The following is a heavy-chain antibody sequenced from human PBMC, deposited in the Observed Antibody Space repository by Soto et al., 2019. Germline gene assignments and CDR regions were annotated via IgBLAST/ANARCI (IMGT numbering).Heavy chain of an antibody. V-gene: IGHV5-51*01. CDR3: ARKDKSGYFNWFDP. CDR2: IFPSDSDT. J-gene: IGHJ5*02. Sequence: GESLKISCRTSGYRFTSYWIAWVRQMPGKGLEWMGIIFPSDSDTRYSPSFQDQVTISADRSTSTVFLQWASLKASDTAVYFCARKDKSGYFNWFDPWGQGTLVTVSS. D-gene: IGHD3-22*01. CDR1: GYRFTSYW.